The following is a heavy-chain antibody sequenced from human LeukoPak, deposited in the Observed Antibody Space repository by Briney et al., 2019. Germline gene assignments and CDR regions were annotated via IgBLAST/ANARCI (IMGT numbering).Heavy chain of an antibody. V-gene: IGHV3-23*01. CDR3: AKVTTNYYGSGSYYPSDY. D-gene: IGHD3-10*01. J-gene: IGHJ4*02. CDR1: GFTFSSYA. CDR2: ISGSGGST. Sequence: PGGSLRLSCAASGFTFSSYAMSWARQAPGKGLEWVSAISGSGGSTYYADSVKGRFTISRDNSKNTLYLQMNSLRAEDTAVYYCAKVTTNYYGSGSYYPSDYWGQGTLVTVSS.